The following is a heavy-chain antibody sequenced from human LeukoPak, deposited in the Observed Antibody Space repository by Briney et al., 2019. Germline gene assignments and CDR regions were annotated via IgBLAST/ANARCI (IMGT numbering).Heavy chain of an antibody. Sequence: SVKVSCKASGGAFSSYAISWVRQAPGQGLEWMGGIIPIFGTANYAQKFQGRVTITTDESTSTAYMELSSLRSEDTAVYYCARLDDYYDSSGYPNVVDYWGQGTLVTVSS. CDR2: IIPIFGTA. CDR1: GGAFSSYA. CDR3: ARLDDYYDSSGYPNVVDY. J-gene: IGHJ4*02. D-gene: IGHD3-22*01. V-gene: IGHV1-69*05.